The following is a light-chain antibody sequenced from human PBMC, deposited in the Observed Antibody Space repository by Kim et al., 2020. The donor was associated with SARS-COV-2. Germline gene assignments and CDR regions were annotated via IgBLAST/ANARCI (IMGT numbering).Light chain of an antibody. CDR3: QAWDSSTVV. Sequence: VAHGQNASINCSGDKLGDKYACWYQQRPGQSLVLVIYQDSKRPSGIPERFSGSNSGNTATLTISGTQAMDEADYYCQAWDSSTVVFGGGTQLTVL. CDR2: QDS. J-gene: IGLJ2*01. V-gene: IGLV3-1*01. CDR1: KLGDKY.